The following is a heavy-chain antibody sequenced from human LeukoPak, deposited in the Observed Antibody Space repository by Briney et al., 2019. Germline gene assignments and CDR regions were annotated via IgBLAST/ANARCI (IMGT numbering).Heavy chain of an antibody. CDR2: IYYSGST. J-gene: IGHJ5*02. V-gene: IGHV4-39*07. CDR3: ARKRYSSSSSVCWFDP. Sequence: SETLSLTCTVSGGSISSSSYYWGWIRQPPGKGLEWIGSIYYSGSTYYNPSLKSRVTISVDTSKNQFSLKLSSVTAADTAVYYCARKRYSSSSSVCWFDPWGQGTLVTVSS. D-gene: IGHD6-6*01. CDR1: GGSISSSSYY.